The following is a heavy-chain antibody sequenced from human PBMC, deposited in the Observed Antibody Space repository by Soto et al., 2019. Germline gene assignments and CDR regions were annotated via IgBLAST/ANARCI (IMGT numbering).Heavy chain of an antibody. CDR2: IYYSGST. CDR1: GGSISSYY. V-gene: IGHV4-59*01. CDR3: ARAGRGYSYGYYGY. D-gene: IGHD5-18*01. J-gene: IGHJ4*02. Sequence: SETLSLTCTVSGGSISSYYWSWIRQPPGKGLEWIGYIYYSGSTNYNPSLKSRVTISVDTSKNQFSLKLSSVTAADTAVYYCARAGRGYSYGYYGYWGQGTLVTVSS.